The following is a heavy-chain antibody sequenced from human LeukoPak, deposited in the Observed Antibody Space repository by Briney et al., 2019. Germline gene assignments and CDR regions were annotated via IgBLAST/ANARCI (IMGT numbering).Heavy chain of an antibody. CDR1: GGSFSGYY. CDR2: INHSGST. J-gene: IGHJ6*03. V-gene: IGHV4-34*01. CDR3: ATQSPDYYYYMDV. Sequence: TSETLSLTCAVYGGSFSGYYWSWIRQPPGKGLEWIGEINHSGSTNYNPSLKSRVTISVDTSKNQFSLKLSSVTAADTAVYYCATQSPDYYYYMDVWGKGTTVTVSS.